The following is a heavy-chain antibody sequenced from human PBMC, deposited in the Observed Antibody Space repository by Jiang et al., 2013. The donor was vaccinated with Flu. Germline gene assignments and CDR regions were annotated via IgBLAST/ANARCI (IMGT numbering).Heavy chain of an antibody. CDR1: GYTFTSYG. CDR2: ISAYNGNT. CDR3: ARDTLYYDILTGSNHFDY. J-gene: IGHJ4*02. D-gene: IGHD3-9*01. V-gene: IGHV1-18*04. Sequence: SGAEVKKPGASVKVSCKASGYTFTSYGISWVRQAPGQGLEWMGWISAYNGNTNYAQKLQGRVTMTTDTSTSTAYMELRSLRSDDTAVYYCARDTLYYDILTGSNHFDYWGQGTLVTVSS.